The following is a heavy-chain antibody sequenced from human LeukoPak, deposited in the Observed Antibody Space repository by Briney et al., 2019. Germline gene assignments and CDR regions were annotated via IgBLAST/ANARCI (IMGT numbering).Heavy chain of an antibody. CDR3: ATLSGSYGDAFDI. V-gene: IGHV3-23*01. CDR1: GFTFSSYA. D-gene: IGHD1-26*01. Sequence: GGSLRLSCAASGFTFSSYAMSWVRQAPGKGLEWVSAMSGSGGSTYYADSVKGRFTISRDNSKNTLYLQMNSLRAEDTAVYYCATLSGSYGDAFDIWGQGTMVTVSS. J-gene: IGHJ3*02. CDR2: MSGSGGST.